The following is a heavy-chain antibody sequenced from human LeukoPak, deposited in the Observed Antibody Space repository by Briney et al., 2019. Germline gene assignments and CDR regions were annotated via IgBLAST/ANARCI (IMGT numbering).Heavy chain of an antibody. CDR1: GFTFSRFG. CDR3: AREPPSADPDWYFDL. CDR2: ISSDESNK. J-gene: IGHJ2*01. Sequence: PGGSLRLSCAASGFTFSRFGMHWVRQTPGKGLEWVAVISSDESNKYYADSVKGRFTISRDNSKNTLYLQMNSLRADDTAVYYCAREPPSADPDWYFDLWGRGTLVTVSS. V-gene: IGHV3-30*03.